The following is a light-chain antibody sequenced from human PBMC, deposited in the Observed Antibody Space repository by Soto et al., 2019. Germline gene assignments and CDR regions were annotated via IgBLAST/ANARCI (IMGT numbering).Light chain of an antibody. V-gene: IGLV1-51*01. J-gene: IGLJ2*01. CDR2: DNN. CDR3: AAWDDSLSGPV. CDR1: SSNIGNNY. Sequence: QSVLTQPPSVSAAPGQKVTISCSGISSNIGNNYVSWYQQLPGTAPKLLIYDNNKRPSGIPDRFSGSKSGTSATLAISGLRSEDEADYYCAAWDDSLSGPVFGGGTKLTVL.